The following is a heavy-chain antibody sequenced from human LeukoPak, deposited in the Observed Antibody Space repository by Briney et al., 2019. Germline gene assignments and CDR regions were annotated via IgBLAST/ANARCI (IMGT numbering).Heavy chain of an antibody. V-gene: IGHV4-38-2*02. CDR1: GYSIRIGYY. Sequence: PSETLSLTCTVSGYSIRIGYYWGWTGQPPGKGLEGMGRNYQRGSTYYNPSLKSRVTISVDTSKNQLSLKLSSVTAADTYVYYCARVVGNYDILTGYYRDPENLYFDYWGQGTLVTVSS. J-gene: IGHJ4*02. CDR2: NYQRGST. D-gene: IGHD3-9*01. CDR3: ARVVGNYDILTGYYRDPENLYFDY.